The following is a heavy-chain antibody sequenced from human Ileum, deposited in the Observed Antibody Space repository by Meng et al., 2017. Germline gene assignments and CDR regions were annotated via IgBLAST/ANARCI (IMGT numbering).Heavy chain of an antibody. Sequence: QLRPRGSGPGVVRPAEPLSLICTVYGGSVSSDGFQWGWVRQPPGKGLEWIGYASTNYNPSLKSRVTISLDTSKNQFSLELSSVTAADTAIYYCARHGGYSQDFWGQGTLVTVSS. J-gene: IGHJ4*02. CDR1: GGSVSSDGFQ. V-gene: IGHV4-61*08. CDR3: ARHGGYSQDF. CDR2: AST. D-gene: IGHD4-23*01.